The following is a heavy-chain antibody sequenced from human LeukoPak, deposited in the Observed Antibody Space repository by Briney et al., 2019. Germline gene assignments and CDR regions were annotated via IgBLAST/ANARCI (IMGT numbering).Heavy chain of an antibody. V-gene: IGHV3-23*05. J-gene: IGHJ4*02. CDR2: IDISGGAT. CDR3: ANEIRPNDY. CDR1: GFPLSSHA. D-gene: IGHD3-16*01. Sequence: GGSLRLSCVASGFPLSSHAMCWVRQAPGKGLERVSSIDISGGATWYADSVRGRFTISRDNSKNTLYLQMTSLRVEDTALYYCANEIRPNDYWGQGTLVSVSS.